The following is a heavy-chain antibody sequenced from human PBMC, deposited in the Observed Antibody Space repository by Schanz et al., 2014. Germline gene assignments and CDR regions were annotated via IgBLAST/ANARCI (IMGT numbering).Heavy chain of an antibody. D-gene: IGHD1-26*01. J-gene: IGHJ4*02. CDR1: GFTFRNYD. V-gene: IGHV3-48*04. Sequence: EVQLLESGGGLVQPGGSLRLSCAASGFTFRNYDMNWIRQAPGKGLEWVSYISGSDNYINYADSVKGRFTISRDNAKNSLFLLMSSLRAEDSAVYYCARGARQYSGSYSPSDYWGQGTLVTVSS. CDR3: ARGARQYSGSYSPSDY. CDR2: ISGSDNYI.